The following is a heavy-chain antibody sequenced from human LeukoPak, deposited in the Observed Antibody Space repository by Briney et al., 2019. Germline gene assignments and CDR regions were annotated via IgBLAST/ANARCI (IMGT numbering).Heavy chain of an antibody. D-gene: IGHD1-26*01. CDR1: GGTFGSYA. V-gene: IGHV1-69*13. J-gene: IGHJ4*02. CDR2: IIPIFGTA. Sequence: ASVKVSCKASGGTFGSYAISWVRQAPGQGLEWMGGIIPIFGTANYAQKFQGRVTITADESTSTAYMELSSLRSEDTAVYYCARVVGAAGPPGYWGQGTLVTVSS. CDR3: ARVVGAAGPPGY.